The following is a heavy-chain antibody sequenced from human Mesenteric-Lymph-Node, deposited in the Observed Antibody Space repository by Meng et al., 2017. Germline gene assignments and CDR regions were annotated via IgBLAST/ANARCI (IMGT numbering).Heavy chain of an antibody. D-gene: IGHD3-3*01. V-gene: IGHV3-49*04. CDR2: IRSKAYGGTT. CDR1: GFTFGDYA. CDR3: TRAGYDFWSGYYGGPGRNRRNYDY. Sequence: GGSLRLSCTASGFTFGDYAMSWVRQAPGKGLEWVGFIRSKAYGGTTEYAASVKGRFTISRDDSKSIAYLQMNSLKTEDTAVYYCTRAGYDFWSGYYGGPGRNRRNYDYWGQGTLVTVSS. J-gene: IGHJ4*02.